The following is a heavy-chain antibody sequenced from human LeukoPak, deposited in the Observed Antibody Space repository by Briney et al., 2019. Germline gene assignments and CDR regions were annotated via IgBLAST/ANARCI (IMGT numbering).Heavy chain of an antibody. Sequence: SVKVSCKASVGTLSSYVISWVRQAPGQGREWMGRIIPIFGTANYAQKFQGRVTITADESTSTAYMELSSLRSEDTAVYYCARPLYDSSGYQTDYWGQGTLVTVSS. J-gene: IGHJ4*02. CDR1: VGTLSSYV. D-gene: IGHD3-22*01. CDR3: ARPLYDSSGYQTDY. V-gene: IGHV1-69*13. CDR2: IIPIFGTA.